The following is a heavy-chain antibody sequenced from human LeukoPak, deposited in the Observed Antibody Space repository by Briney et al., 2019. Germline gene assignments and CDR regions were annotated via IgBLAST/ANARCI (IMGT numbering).Heavy chain of an antibody. D-gene: IGHD4-17*01. CDR2: ISPYDGNK. CDR1: GYTFSDYH. Sequence: ASVNVSCKASGYTFSDYHITWVRQAPGLGLEWLGWISPYDGNKNYAQKFQGRVSMTTDRSTRTAYMDLRSLGPDDTAMYYCARVTSVTRSPWSWGPKRIGQEVNWFDPWGQGTLVIVSS. V-gene: IGHV1-18*01. J-gene: IGHJ5*02. CDR3: ARVTSVTRSPWSWGPKRIGQEVNWFDP.